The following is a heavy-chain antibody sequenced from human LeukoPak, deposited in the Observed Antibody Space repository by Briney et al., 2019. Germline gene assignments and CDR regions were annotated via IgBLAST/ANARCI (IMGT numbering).Heavy chain of an antibody. CDR1: GGSISSYY. V-gene: IGHV4-4*07. CDR2: IYPSGST. CDR3: ARDNWGGGLLAFDI. D-gene: IGHD7-27*01. J-gene: IGHJ3*02. Sequence: SETLSLTCTVSGGSISSYYWSWIRQPAGKGLEWIGRIYPSGSTNYNPSLKSRVTMSVDTSKNQFSLKLSSVTAADTAVYYCARDNWGGGLLAFDIWGQGTMVTVSS.